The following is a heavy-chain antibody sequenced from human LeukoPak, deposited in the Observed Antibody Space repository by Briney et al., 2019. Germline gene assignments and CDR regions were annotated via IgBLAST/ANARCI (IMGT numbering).Heavy chain of an antibody. D-gene: IGHD1-26*01. CDR3: TTDPPTRY. CDR1: GFTFRDYT. CDR2: IRKKADGGTP. J-gene: IGHJ4*02. Sequence: NPGRSLRLSCTGSGFTFRDYTMTWIRQAPGKGLEWVSFIRKKADGGTPEYAASVKGRFTISRDDFKSIAYLQMNSLKTVDTAVYYCTTDPPTRYWGQGTLASVSS. V-gene: IGHV3-49*05.